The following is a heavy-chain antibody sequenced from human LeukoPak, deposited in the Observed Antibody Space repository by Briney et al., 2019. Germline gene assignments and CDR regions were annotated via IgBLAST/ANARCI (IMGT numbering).Heavy chain of an antibody. J-gene: IGHJ4*02. D-gene: IGHD2-15*01. Sequence: GGSRRLSCATSGFSLSSYWMIWVRQAPGKGLEWVANINQDGSEKNYVDSVKGRFTISRDNAKNSLYLQMNSLRAEDTAVYYCARARYCDYWGQGTLVTVSS. CDR3: ARARYCDY. V-gene: IGHV3-7*01. CDR1: GFSLSSYW. CDR2: INQDGSEK.